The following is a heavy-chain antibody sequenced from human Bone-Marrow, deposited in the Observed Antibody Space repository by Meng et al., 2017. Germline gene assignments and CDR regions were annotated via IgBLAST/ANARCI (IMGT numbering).Heavy chain of an antibody. Sequence: SGPTLGKPTENLPLTCPLSWFSPSNARIGVSWIRQPPGKALEWLAHIFSNDEKSYSTSLKSRLTISKDTSKSQVVLTMTNMDPVDTATYYCARIRSPLIAAAGSYWYFDLWGRGTLVTVSS. V-gene: IGHV2-26*01. J-gene: IGHJ2*01. CDR1: WFSPSNARIG. CDR2: IFSNDEK. CDR3: ARIRSPLIAAAGSYWYFDL. D-gene: IGHD6-13*01.